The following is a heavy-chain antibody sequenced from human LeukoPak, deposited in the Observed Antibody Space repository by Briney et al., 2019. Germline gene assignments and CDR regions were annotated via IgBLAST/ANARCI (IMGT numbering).Heavy chain of an antibody. D-gene: IGHD1-26*01. CDR2: IRSDGINK. J-gene: IGHJ5*02. CDR1: GFTFSNYG. V-gene: IGHV3-30*02. Sequence: PGGSLRLSCAASGFTFSNYGMHWVRQAPGKGLEWVAFIRSDGINKYHADSVKGRFTISRDNSKNTLYLQMNSLRAEDTAVYYCAREEWELPKNWFDPWGQGTLVTVSS. CDR3: AREEWELPKNWFDP.